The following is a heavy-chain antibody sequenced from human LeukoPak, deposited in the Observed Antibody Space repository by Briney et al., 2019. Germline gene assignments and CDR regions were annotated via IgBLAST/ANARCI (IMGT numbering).Heavy chain of an antibody. D-gene: IGHD6-13*01. CDR3: ARHVSAAAAGIDY. J-gene: IGHJ4*02. V-gene: IGHV5-51*01. CDR1: GYSFTSYW. Sequence: GESLKISCKGSGYSFTSYWIGWVRQMPGKGLEWMGIIYPGDSDTRYSPSFQGQVTISADKSISTAYLQWSSLKASDTAMYYCARHVSAAAAGIDYWGQGTLVTVSS. CDR2: IYPGDSDT.